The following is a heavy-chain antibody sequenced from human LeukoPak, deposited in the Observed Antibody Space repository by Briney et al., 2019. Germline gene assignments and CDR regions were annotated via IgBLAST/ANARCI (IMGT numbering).Heavy chain of an antibody. D-gene: IGHD2-2*01. CDR1: GFTFNTYS. Sequence: PGKSLRLSCAASGFTFNTYSIHWVRQAPGKGLEWVAFMSYDGNDIYFGDSVKGRFTISRDNSRNTAYLQMSSLRVEDTGVYYCARSEYAASWADYWGQGTLVTVSS. V-gene: IGHV3-30*15. CDR2: MSYDGNDI. J-gene: IGHJ4*02. CDR3: ARSEYAASWADY.